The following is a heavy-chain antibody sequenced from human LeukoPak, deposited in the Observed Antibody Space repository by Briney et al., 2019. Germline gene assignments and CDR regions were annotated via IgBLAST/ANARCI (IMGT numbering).Heavy chain of an antibody. CDR3: ANIMIAAADPGAFDI. J-gene: IGHJ3*02. CDR2: ISYDGSNK. CDR1: GFTFSSYG. D-gene: IGHD6-13*01. Sequence: PGGSLRLSCAASGFTFSSYGMHWVRQAPGKGLEWVAVISYDGSNKYYADSVKGRFTISRDNSKNTLYLQMNSLRAEDTAVYYCANIMIAAADPGAFDIWGQGTMVTVSS. V-gene: IGHV3-30*18.